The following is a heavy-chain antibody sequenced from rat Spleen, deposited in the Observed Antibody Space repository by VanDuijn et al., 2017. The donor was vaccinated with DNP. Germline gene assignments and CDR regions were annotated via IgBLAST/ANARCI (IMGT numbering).Heavy chain of an antibody. CDR1: GFTFSDYN. D-gene: IGHD1-11*01. J-gene: IGHJ2*01. CDR2: ISYDGSST. Sequence: EVQLVESGGGLVQPGRSLKLSCAASGFTFSDYNMAWVRQAPKKGLEWVATISYDGSSTYYRDSVKGRFTISRDNAKSTLYLQMDSLRSEDTATYYCARLGAGWGQGVMVTVSS. CDR3: ARLGAG. V-gene: IGHV5-7*01.